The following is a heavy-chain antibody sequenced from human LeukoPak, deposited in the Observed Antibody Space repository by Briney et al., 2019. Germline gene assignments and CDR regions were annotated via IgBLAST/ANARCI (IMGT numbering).Heavy chain of an antibody. Sequence: PGGSLRLSCAASGFTFDDYAMHWVRQAPGKGLEWVSGISWNSGSIGYADSVKGRFTISRDNAKNSLYLQMNSLRAEDTALYYCAKDMGEAVAGTWNYYYYGMDVWGQGTTVTVSS. CDR2: ISWNSGSI. D-gene: IGHD6-19*01. CDR1: GFTFDDYA. J-gene: IGHJ6*02. V-gene: IGHV3-9*01. CDR3: AKDMGEAVAGTWNYYYYGMDV.